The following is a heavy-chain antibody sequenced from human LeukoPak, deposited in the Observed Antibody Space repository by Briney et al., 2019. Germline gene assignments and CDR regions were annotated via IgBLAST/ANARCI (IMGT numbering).Heavy chain of an antibody. J-gene: IGHJ3*02. V-gene: IGHV3-21*01. Sequence: PGGSLRLSCAASGFTFSSYTMNWVRQAPGKGLEWVSSISSTSSYIYYADSVKGRFTISRDNAENSLFLQMNSLRDEDTAVYFCARDAVSSAWAFDIWGKGTMVTVSS. CDR1: GFTFSSYT. D-gene: IGHD6-6*01. CDR3: ARDAVSSAWAFDI. CDR2: ISSTSSYI.